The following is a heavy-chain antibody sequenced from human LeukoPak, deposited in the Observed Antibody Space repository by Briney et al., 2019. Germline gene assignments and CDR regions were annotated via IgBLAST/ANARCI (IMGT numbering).Heavy chain of an antibody. J-gene: IGHJ1*01. CDR1: GFTFSSYW. CDR2: IKSDGST. V-gene: IGHV3-74*01. Sequence: GGPLRLSCAASGFTFSSYWMHWVRQAPGKGLVWVSRIKSDGSTNYADSVKGRFTISRNNAKNTVSLQMNSLRAEDTGVYYCARAPSEIGGYYPEYFRHWGQGTLVTVSS. D-gene: IGHD3-22*01. CDR3: ARAPSEIGGYYPEYFRH.